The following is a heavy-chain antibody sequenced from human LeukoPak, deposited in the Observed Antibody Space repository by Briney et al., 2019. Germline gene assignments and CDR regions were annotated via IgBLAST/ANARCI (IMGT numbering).Heavy chain of an antibody. Sequence: SETLSLTCTVSGGSISSYYWSWIRQPPGKGLEWIGYIYYSGSTNYNPSLKSRVTISVDTSKNQFSLKLSSVTAADTAVYYCARVGVPYSGYDHFDYWGQGTLVTVSS. CDR2: IYYSGST. V-gene: IGHV4-59*01. D-gene: IGHD5-12*01. CDR1: GGSISSYY. CDR3: ARVGVPYSGYDHFDY. J-gene: IGHJ4*02.